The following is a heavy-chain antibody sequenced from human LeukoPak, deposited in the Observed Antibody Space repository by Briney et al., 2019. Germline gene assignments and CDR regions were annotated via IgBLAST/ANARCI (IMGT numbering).Heavy chain of an antibody. V-gene: IGHV3-30-3*01. J-gene: IGHJ4*02. CDR3: ATAPYTATVKDPFDY. CDR1: GFTFSSYA. CDR2: ISFDGSNK. D-gene: IGHD5-18*01. Sequence: GGSLRLSCAASGFTFSSYAMHWVRQAPGKGLEWVAVISFDGSNKYYADSVKGRFTISRDNSKNTLCLQMNSLRAEDTAVYYCATAPYTATVKDPFDYWGQGTLVTVSS.